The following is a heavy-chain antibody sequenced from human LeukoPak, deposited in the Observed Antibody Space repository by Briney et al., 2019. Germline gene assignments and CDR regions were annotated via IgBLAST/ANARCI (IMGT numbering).Heavy chain of an antibody. J-gene: IGHJ3*02. Sequence: ASVKVSCKASGYTFTSYGISWVRQAPGQGLEWMGRINPNSGGTNYAQKFQGRVTMTRDTSISTAYMELSRLRSDDTAVYYCARDLLVGATIDAFDIWGQGTMVTVSS. CDR1: GYTFTSYG. D-gene: IGHD1-26*01. CDR3: ARDLLVGATIDAFDI. CDR2: INPNSGGT. V-gene: IGHV1-2*06.